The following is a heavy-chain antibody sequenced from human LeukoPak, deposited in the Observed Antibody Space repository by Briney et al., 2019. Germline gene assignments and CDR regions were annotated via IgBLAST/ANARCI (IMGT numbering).Heavy chain of an antibody. J-gene: IGHJ4*02. CDR1: GFTFSSYT. V-gene: IGHV3-23*01. Sequence: GRSLRLSCAASGFTFSSYTMSWVRQAPGKGLEWVSAISGSGGSTYYADSVKGRFTISRDNSKNTLYLQMNSLRAEDTAVYYCAKSPLEWLPYYFDYWGQGTLVTVSS. D-gene: IGHD3-3*01. CDR2: ISGSGGST. CDR3: AKSPLEWLPYYFDY.